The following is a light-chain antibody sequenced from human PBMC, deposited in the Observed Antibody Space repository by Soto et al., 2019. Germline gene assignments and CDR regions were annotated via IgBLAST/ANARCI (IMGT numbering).Light chain of an antibody. V-gene: IGKV3-20*01. CDR2: VAS. J-gene: IGKJ2*01. Sequence: EIVLTQSPGTLSLSPGERATLSCRASQSVTSSYLAWYQQKPGQAPMLLIYVASSRATGIPDRFSGSGSGTDFTLTISRLEPEDFEVYYCHQYGSAPYTFGQGTKLEIK. CDR1: QSVTSSY. CDR3: HQYGSAPYT.